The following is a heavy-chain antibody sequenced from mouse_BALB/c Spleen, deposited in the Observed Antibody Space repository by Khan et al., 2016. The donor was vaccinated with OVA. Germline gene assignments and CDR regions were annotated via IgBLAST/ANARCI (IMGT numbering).Heavy chain of an antibody. CDR2: IDPANGNT. CDR3: GRGGWSYAMDY. J-gene: IGHJ4*01. Sequence: VQLQQSGAELVKPGASVKLSCTASAFNIKDTYIHWVMQRPEQGLEWIGRIDPANGNTQYDPRFQGKATITADTSSNTAYLQFSSLTSEDTAVYYCGRGGWSYAMDYWGQGTSVTVSS. CDR1: AFNIKDTY. V-gene: IGHV14-3*02. D-gene: IGHD1-1*02.